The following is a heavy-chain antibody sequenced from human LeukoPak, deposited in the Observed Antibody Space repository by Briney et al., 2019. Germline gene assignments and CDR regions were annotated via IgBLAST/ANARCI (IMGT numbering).Heavy chain of an antibody. CDR2: INPNSGGT. V-gene: IGHV1-2*02. J-gene: IGHJ4*02. CDR1: GYTFTSYG. Sequence: ASVKVSCKASGYTFTSYGISWVRQAPGQGLEWMGWINPNSGGTNYAQKFQGRVTMTRDTSISTAYMELSRLRSDDTAVYYCARNVYDLRGQWLVPGFDYWGQGTLVTVSS. D-gene: IGHD6-19*01. CDR3: ARNVYDLRGQWLVPGFDY.